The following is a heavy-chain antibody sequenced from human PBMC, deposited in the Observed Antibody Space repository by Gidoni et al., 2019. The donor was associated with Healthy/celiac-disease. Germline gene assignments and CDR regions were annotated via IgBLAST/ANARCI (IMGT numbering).Heavy chain of an antibody. CDR2: ISSGSSYR. V-gene: IGHV3-21*01. D-gene: IGHD3-3*01. CDR1: GVTFSSYR. Sequence: EVQLVESGGGLVKPGGSLSLSCAASGVTFSSYRLNRVRQAPGTGLEWVSSISSGSSYRDYAESVKGRFTISRENAKNSLYLQMNSLRAEDTAVYYCARAGGGPRYDFWSADTAPRSQIDYWGQGTLVTVSS. J-gene: IGHJ4*02. CDR3: ARAGGGPRYDFWSADTAPRSQIDY.